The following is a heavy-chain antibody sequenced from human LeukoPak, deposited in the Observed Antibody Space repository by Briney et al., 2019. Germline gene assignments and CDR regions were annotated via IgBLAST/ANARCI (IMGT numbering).Heavy chain of an antibody. J-gene: IGHJ4*02. Sequence: SETLSLTRTVSGGSISSGGYYWSWIRQHPGKGLEWIGYIYYSGSTYYNPSLKSRVTISVDTSKNQFSLKLSSVTAADTAVYYCAREFDDSSGYFDYWGQGTLVTVSS. D-gene: IGHD3-22*01. CDR2: IYYSGST. V-gene: IGHV4-31*03. CDR1: GGSISSGGYY. CDR3: AREFDDSSGYFDY.